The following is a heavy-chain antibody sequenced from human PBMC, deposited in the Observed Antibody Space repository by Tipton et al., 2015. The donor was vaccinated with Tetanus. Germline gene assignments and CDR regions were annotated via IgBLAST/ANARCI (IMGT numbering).Heavy chain of an antibody. V-gene: IGHV4-59*01. J-gene: IGHJ4*02. CDR2: IYYSGST. CDR1: GGSINSYY. D-gene: IGHD7-27*01. CDR3: ARIRQVGKPGPFFDY. Sequence: TLSLTCTVSGGSINSYYWSWIRQPPGKGLEWIGYIYYSGSTNYNPSLRSRVTISVDTSENQFSLKLSSVTAADTAVYYCARIRQVGKPGPFFDYWGQGTLVTVSS.